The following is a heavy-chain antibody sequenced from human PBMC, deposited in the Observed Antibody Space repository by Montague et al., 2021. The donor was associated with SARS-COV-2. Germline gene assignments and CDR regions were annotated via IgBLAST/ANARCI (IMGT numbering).Heavy chain of an antibody. CDR2: TYYLSKLFY. V-gene: IGHV6-1*01. J-gene: IGHJ6*02. D-gene: IGHD3-10*01. CDR3: ARDIGSAGIYYYYGTDV. CDR1: GDSVSSNGGA. Sequence: CAISGDSVSSNGGAWNLIRQSPSRGLEWLGRTYYLSKLFYDYAXXXKXXXTIKPDTSKNQFSLQLNSVTPEDTAVYYCARDIGSAGIYYYYGTDVWGQGTTVTVSS.